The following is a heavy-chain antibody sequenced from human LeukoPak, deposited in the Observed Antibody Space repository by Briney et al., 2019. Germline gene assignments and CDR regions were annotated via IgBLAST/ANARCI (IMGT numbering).Heavy chain of an antibody. CDR1: GGSFSGYY. CDR2: INHSGST. J-gene: IGHJ6*02. V-gene: IGHV4-34*01. CDR3: ARGGKEWLRPDYGMDV. D-gene: IGHD5-12*01. Sequence: NPSETLSLTCAVYGGSFSGYYWSWIRQPPGKGLEWIGEINHSGSTNYNPSLKSRVTISVDTSKNQFSLKLSSVTAADTAVYYCARGGKEWLRPDYGMDVWGQGTTVTVSS.